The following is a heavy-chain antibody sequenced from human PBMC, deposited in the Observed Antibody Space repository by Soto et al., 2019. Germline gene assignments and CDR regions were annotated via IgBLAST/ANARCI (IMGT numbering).Heavy chain of an antibody. CDR3: ARGLDSVTTNYYYYMDV. Sequence: ASVKVSCKASGYTFTSYDINWVRQATGQGLEWVGWMNPNSGNTGYAQKFQGRVTMTRNTSISTAYMELSSLRSEDTAVYYCARGLDSVTTNYYYYMDVWGKGTTVTVSS. CDR1: GYTFTSYD. V-gene: IGHV1-8*01. D-gene: IGHD4-17*01. CDR2: MNPNSGNT. J-gene: IGHJ6*03.